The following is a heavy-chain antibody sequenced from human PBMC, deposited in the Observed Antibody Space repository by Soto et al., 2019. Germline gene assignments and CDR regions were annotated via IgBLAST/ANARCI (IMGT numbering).Heavy chain of an antibody. CDR3: ARGQHISYYYYYGMDV. D-gene: IGHD2-21*01. V-gene: IGHV4-31*03. CDR2: IYYSGST. Sequence: TSETLSLTCTVSGGSISSGGYYWSWIRQHPGKGLEWIGYIYYSGSTYYNPSLKSRVTISVDTSKNQFSLKLSSVTAADTAVYYCARGQHISYYYYYGMDVWGQGTTVTVSS. J-gene: IGHJ6*02. CDR1: GGSISSGGYY.